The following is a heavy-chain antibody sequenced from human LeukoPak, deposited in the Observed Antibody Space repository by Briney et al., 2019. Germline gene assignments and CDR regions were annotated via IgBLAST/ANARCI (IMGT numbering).Heavy chain of an antibody. CDR3: VRGTSHPV. CDR1: GFTFSSYT. CDR2: ILSDSGTTI. J-gene: IGHJ3*01. V-gene: IGHV3-48*04. Sequence: GGSLRLSCATSGFTFSSYTMNWVRQAPGRGLEWISSILSDSGTTIHYADSVKGRFTISRDNAKNSLSLQMKSLRVEDTAVYYCVRGTSHPVWGQGTTVTASS. D-gene: IGHD1-14*01.